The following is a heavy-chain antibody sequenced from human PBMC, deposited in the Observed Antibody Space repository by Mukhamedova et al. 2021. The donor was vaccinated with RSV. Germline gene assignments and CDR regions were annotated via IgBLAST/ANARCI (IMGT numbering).Heavy chain of an antibody. D-gene: IGHD3-22*01. Sequence: YYAASVKGRFPISRDNAKNSLYLQMNSLRAEDTAIYYCARDSYYDSSAYVPDYFDYWGQGTLVTVSS. CDR3: ARDSYYDSSAYVPDYFDY. J-gene: IGHJ4*02. V-gene: IGHV3-21*01.